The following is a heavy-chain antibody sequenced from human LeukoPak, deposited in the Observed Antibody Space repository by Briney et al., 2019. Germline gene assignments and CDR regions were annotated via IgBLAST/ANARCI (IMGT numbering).Heavy chain of an antibody. V-gene: IGHV3-30-3*01. Sequence: PGRSLRLSCAASGFTFSSYAMHWVRQAPGKGLEWVAVIPYDGSNKYYADSVKGRFTISRDNSKNTLYLQMNSLRAEDTAVYYCARSLYDSSGYDAFDIWGQGTMVTVSS. CDR3: ARSLYDSSGYDAFDI. D-gene: IGHD3-22*01. CDR2: IPYDGSNK. CDR1: GFTFSSYA. J-gene: IGHJ3*02.